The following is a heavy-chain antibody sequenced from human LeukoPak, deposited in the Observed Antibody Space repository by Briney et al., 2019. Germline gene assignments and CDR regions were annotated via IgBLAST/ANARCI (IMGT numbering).Heavy chain of an antibody. CDR1: GYTFTGYS. CDR3: ARVAKGHSSGWYSFNY. D-gene: IGHD6-19*01. Sequence: GASVKVSCKASGYTFTGYSMHWVRQAPGQGLEWMGWINPNSGGTNYAQKFQGRVTMTRDTSISTAYMELSRLRSDDTAVYYCARVAKGHSSGWYSFNYWGQGTLVTVSS. J-gene: IGHJ4*02. CDR2: INPNSGGT. V-gene: IGHV1-2*02.